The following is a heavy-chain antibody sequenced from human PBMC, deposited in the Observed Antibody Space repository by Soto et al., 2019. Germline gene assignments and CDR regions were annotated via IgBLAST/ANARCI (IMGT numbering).Heavy chain of an antibody. Sequence: QVQLQESGPGLVKPSQTLSLTCTVSGGSIRSGDYYWRWIRQPPGKGLEWIGYIYYSGSTYYNPALKSRVTISVDTSKNQFSLKLSSVTAADTAVYYCARDLGYGYYPGWCDPWGQGTLVTVSS. V-gene: IGHV4-30-4*01. D-gene: IGHD4-17*01. CDR1: GGSIRSGDYY. CDR3: ARDLGYGYYPGWCDP. J-gene: IGHJ5*02. CDR2: IYYSGST.